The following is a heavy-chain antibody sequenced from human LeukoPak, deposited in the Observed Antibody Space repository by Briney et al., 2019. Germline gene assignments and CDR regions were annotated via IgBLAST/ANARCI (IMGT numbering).Heavy chain of an antibody. CDR3: AKARERGTFDPFDF. V-gene: IGHV3-23*01. Sequence: GGSLRLSCAASGFTFTNYVMTWVRQAPGKGLEWVSIISGSGVTTYYADSVKGRFTISRDNSENTLYLEMNSLRAEDTAVYYCAKARERGTFDPFDFWGQGTLVTVSS. J-gene: IGHJ4*02. D-gene: IGHD3-9*01. CDR2: ISGSGVTT. CDR1: GFTFTNYV.